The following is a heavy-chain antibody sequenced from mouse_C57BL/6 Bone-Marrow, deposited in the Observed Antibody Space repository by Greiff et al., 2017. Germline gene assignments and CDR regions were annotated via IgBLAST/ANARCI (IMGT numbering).Heavy chain of an antibody. CDR2: IYPGDGDT. CDR3: ARKDYYGRDY. J-gene: IGHJ2*01. D-gene: IGHD1-2*01. Sequence: QVQLQQSGPELVKPGASVKISCKASGYAFSSSWMNWAKQRPGKGLEWIGRIYPGDGDTNYNGKFKGKATLTAEKSSSTAYMQLSSLTSEDSAVYFCARKDYYGRDYWGQGTTLTVSS. CDR1: GYAFSSSW. V-gene: IGHV1-82*01.